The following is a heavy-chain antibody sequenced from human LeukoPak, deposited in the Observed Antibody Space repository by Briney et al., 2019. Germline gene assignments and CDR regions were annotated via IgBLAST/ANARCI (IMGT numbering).Heavy chain of an antibody. CDR2: IKADGSEK. V-gene: IGHV3-7*01. CDR1: GFTFSDYN. CDR3: ARNMGYFDY. J-gene: IGHJ4*02. Sequence: GGSLRLSCAASGFTFSDYNMRWIRQAPGKGLEWVADIKADGSEKYYVDSVKGRFTILRDNAKNSLYLQMNSLRAEDTAVYYCARNMGYFDYWGQGTLVTVSS.